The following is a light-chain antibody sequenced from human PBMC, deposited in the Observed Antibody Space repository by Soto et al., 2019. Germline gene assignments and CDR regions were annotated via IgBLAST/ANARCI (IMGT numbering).Light chain of an antibody. CDR3: QQSYSTRLT. Sequence: DIPMTQSPSSLSASVGDRVTITCRASQSISSYLNWYQQKPGKAPKLLIYAASSLQSGVPTRFSGSGSGTDVTLTISSQQPEDFATYYCQQSYSTRLTFGQGTMLEIK. CDR2: AAS. J-gene: IGKJ2*01. CDR1: QSISSY. V-gene: IGKV1-39*01.